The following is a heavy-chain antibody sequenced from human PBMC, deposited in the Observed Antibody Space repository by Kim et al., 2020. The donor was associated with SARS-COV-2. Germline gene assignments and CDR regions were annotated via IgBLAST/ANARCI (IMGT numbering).Heavy chain of an antibody. D-gene: IGHD3-10*01. J-gene: IGHJ4*02. CDR1: GFTFTDYA. Sequence: GGSLRLSCAASGFTFTDYAMAWVRQAPGKGLEWVSAIRGRGEITYYADSVKGRFTISRDISKDTLYLQMNSLSAEDTAIYYCAKLQTMVQGVNYFDSWGQGTLVTVSS. CDR2: IRGRGEIT. V-gene: IGHV3-23*01. CDR3: AKLQTMVQGVNYFDS.